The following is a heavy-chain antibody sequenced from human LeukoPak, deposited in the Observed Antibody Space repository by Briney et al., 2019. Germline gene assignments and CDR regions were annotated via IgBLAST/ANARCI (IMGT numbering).Heavy chain of an antibody. CDR3: ARGLGAAFWSGYQGAFDI. J-gene: IGHJ3*02. Sequence: SETLSLTCAVYGGSFSGYYWSWIRQPPGKGLEWIGEINHSGSTNYNPSLKGRVTISVDTSKNQFSLKLSSVTAADTAVYYYARGLGAAFWSGYQGAFDIWGQGTMVTVSS. CDR2: INHSGST. V-gene: IGHV4-34*01. CDR1: GGSFSGYY. D-gene: IGHD3-3*01.